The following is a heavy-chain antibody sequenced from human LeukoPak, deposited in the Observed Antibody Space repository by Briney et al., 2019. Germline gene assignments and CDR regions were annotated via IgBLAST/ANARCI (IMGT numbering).Heavy chain of an antibody. CDR3: ARLHDGYRYGADY. CDR2: IYYSGST. Sequence: PSETLSLTCTVSGGSISSYYWSWIRQPPGKGLEWSGYIYYSGSTNYNPSLKSRVTISVDTSKNQFSLKLSPVTAADTAVYYCARLHDGYRYGADYWGQGTLVTAS. V-gene: IGHV4-59*08. D-gene: IGHD5-18*01. CDR1: GGSISSYY. J-gene: IGHJ4*02.